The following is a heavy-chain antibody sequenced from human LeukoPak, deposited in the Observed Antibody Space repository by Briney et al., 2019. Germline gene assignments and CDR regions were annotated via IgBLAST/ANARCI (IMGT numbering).Heavy chain of an antibody. CDR3: ASGYYYGSGSYGPFDP. D-gene: IGHD3-10*01. V-gene: IGHV3-7*01. CDR2: IKQDGSEK. Sequence: GGSLRLSCAASGFTFSSYAMSWVRQAPGKGLEWVANIKQDGSEKYYVDSVKGRFTISRDNAKNSLYLQMNNLRAEDTAVYYCASGYYYGSGSYGPFDPWGQGTLVTVSS. CDR1: GFTFSSYA. J-gene: IGHJ5*02.